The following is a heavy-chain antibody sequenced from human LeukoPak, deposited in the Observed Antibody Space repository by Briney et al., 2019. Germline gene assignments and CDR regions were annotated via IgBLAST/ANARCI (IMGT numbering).Heavy chain of an antibody. V-gene: IGHV3-21*04. D-gene: IGHD3-16*01. CDR1: GFTFSSYS. CDR2: ISSSSGYV. Sequence: PGGSLRLSCAASGFTFSSYSLNWVRQTPGKGLEWVSSISSSSGYVYYIDSVKGRFTISRDNSKNMMYLQMNSLRVEDTAIYYCAKDLRWGLDSWGQGTLITVSS. CDR3: AKDLRWGLDS. J-gene: IGHJ4*02.